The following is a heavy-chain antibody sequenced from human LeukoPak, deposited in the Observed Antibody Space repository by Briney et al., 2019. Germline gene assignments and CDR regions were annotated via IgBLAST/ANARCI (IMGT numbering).Heavy chain of an antibody. Sequence: SETLSLTCTVSGGSISSSSYYWGWIRQPPGKGLEWIGSIYYSGSTYYNPSLKSRVTISVDTSKNQFSLKLNSVTAADTAVYYCARVFWGYDSSGYFYYFDYWGQGTLVTVSS. D-gene: IGHD3-22*01. CDR3: ARVFWGYDSSGYFYYFDY. V-gene: IGHV4-39*01. CDR1: GGSISSSSYY. CDR2: IYYSGST. J-gene: IGHJ4*02.